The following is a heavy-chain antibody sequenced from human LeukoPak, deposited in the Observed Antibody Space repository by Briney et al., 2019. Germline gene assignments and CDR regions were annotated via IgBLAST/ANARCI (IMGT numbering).Heavy chain of an antibody. J-gene: IGHJ6*03. CDR1: GYTFTGYY. D-gene: IGHD2-21*01. Sequence: ASVKVSCKASGYTFTGYYMHWVRQAPGQGLEWMGWINPNSGGTNYAQKFQGRDTMTRDTSISTAYMELSRLRSDDTAVYYCARSPAPVVVIATYYMDVWGKGTTVTVSS. CDR2: INPNSGGT. CDR3: ARSPAPVVVIATYYMDV. V-gene: IGHV1-2*02.